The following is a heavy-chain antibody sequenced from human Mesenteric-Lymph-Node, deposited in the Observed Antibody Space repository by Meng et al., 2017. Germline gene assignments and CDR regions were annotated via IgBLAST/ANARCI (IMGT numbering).Heavy chain of an antibody. CDR3: ARGPTTYFDY. D-gene: IGHD4-17*01. Sequence: VQLQESGPGLVKPSPTLSLTCTVSGGSISSGGYYWSWIRQHPGKGLEWIGYIHSSGSTYYNPSLRSRLTISVDTSKNQFSLKLSSVTAADTAVYYCARGPTTYFDYWGQGTLVTVSS. CDR1: GGSISSGGYY. V-gene: IGHV4-30-4*08. CDR2: IHSSGST. J-gene: IGHJ4*02.